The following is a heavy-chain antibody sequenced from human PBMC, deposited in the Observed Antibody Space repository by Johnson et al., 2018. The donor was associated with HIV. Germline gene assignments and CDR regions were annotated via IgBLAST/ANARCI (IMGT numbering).Heavy chain of an antibody. CDR1: GFTFDDYG. D-gene: IGHD4-23*01. CDR3: AKSPAKDHGGNSGAFAI. CDR2: INWNGGST. J-gene: IGHJ3*02. V-gene: IGHV3-20*04. Sequence: VQLVESGGGVVRPGGSLRLSCAASGFTFDDYGMSWVRQAPGKGLEWVSGINWNGGSTGYADSVKGRFTISRDNAKNSLYLQMNSLRGEDTALYYCAKSPAKDHGGNSGAFAIWGQGTMVTVSS.